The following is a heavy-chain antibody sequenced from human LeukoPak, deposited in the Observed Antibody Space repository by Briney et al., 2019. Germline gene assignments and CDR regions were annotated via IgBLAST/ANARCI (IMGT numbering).Heavy chain of an antibody. CDR2: ISTAGDT. CDR1: GFTFSSYD. CDR3: ARGGGYYDYVWGSYRLDAFDI. J-gene: IGHJ3*02. V-gene: IGHV3-13*01. D-gene: IGHD3-16*02. Sequence: GGSLRLSCAASGFTFSSYDMHWVRQATGKGLEWVSAISTAGDTYYPGSVKGRFTISRENAKNSLYLQMNSLRAGDTAVYYCARGGGYYDYVWGSYRLDAFDIWGQGTMVTVSS.